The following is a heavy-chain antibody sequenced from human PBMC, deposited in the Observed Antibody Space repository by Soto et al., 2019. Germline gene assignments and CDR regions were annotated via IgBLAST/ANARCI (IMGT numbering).Heavy chain of an antibody. D-gene: IGHD5-18*01. V-gene: IGHV4-61*01. J-gene: IGHJ6*02. CDR2: IYYSGST. CDR1: GGSVSSGSYH. Sequence: PSETLSLTCTVSGGSVSSGSYHWSWIRQPPGKGLEWIGYIYYSGSTNYNPSLKSRVTISVDTSKNQFSLKLSSVTAADTAVYYCGREEAQLYYAMDVWGQGTTVTVSS. CDR3: GREEAQLYYAMDV.